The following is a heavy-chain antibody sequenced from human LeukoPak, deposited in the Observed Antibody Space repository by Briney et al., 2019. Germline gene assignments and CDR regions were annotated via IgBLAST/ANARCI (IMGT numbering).Heavy chain of an antibody. CDR1: GGSISSSSYY. CDR3: ARVDTAIDY. Sequence: PSETLSLTCTVSGGSISSSSYYWGWLRQPPGKGLEWIGSIYYSGSTYYNPSLKSRVTISVDTSKNQFSLKLSSVTAADTAVYYCARVDTAIDYWGQGTLVTVSS. CDR2: IYYSGST. J-gene: IGHJ4*02. D-gene: IGHD5-18*01. V-gene: IGHV4-39*01.